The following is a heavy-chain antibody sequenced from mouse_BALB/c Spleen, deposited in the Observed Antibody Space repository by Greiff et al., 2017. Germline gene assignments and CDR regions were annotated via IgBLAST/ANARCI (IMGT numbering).Heavy chain of an antibody. V-gene: IGHV5-9-4*01. CDR1: GFTFSSYA. J-gene: IGHJ2*01. CDR3: ARANWDDYFDY. Sequence: EVMLVESGGGLVKPGGSLKLSCAASGFTFSSYAMSWVRQSPEKRLEWVAEISSGGSYTYYPDTVTGRFTISRDNAKNTLYLEMSSLRSEDTAMYYCARANWDDYFDYWGQGTTLTVSS. D-gene: IGHD4-1*01. CDR2: ISSGGSYT.